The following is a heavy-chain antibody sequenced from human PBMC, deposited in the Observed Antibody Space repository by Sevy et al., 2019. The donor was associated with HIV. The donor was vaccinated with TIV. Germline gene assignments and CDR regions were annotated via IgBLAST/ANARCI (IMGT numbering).Heavy chain of an antibody. CDR3: ARGYTGYDVGPLDY. D-gene: IGHD5-12*01. CDR1: GFTFSSYS. J-gene: IGHJ4*02. Sequence: GGSLSLSCAASGFTFSSYSMNWVRQAPGKGLEWVSYISSSSTTIYYAYSVKGRFTISRDNAKNSLYLQMNSLRDEDTAVYYCARGYTGYDVGPLDYWGQGTLVTVSS. V-gene: IGHV3-48*02. CDR2: ISSSSTTI.